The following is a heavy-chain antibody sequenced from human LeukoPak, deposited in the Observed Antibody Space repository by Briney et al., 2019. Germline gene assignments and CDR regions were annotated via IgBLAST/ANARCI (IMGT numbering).Heavy chain of an antibody. CDR3: AKESQQQLVSAYFDY. Sequence: GGSLRLSCAASGFTFSSYAMSWVRQAPGKGLEWVSAISGSGGSTYYADSVKGRFIISRDNSKNTLYLQMNSLRAEDTAVYYCAKESQQQLVSAYFDYGGQEPLATVPS. J-gene: IGHJ4*02. CDR2: ISGSGGST. D-gene: IGHD6-13*01. V-gene: IGHV3-23*01. CDR1: GFTFSSYA.